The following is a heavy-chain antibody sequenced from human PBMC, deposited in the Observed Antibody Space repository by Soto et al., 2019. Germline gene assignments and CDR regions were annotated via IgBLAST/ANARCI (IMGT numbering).Heavy chain of an antibody. D-gene: IGHD5-12*01. CDR1: GGSISSYY. V-gene: IGHV4-59*01. CDR3: ARGGLRPNWFDP. Sequence: SETLSLTCTVSGGSISSYYWSWIRQPPGKGLEWIGYIYYSGSTNYNPSLKSRVTISVVTSKNQFSLKLSSVTAADTAVYYCARGGLRPNWFDPWGQGTLVTVSS. CDR2: IYYSGST. J-gene: IGHJ5*02.